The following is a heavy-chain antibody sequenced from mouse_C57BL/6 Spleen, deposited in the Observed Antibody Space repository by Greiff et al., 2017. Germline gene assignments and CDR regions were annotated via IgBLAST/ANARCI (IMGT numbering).Heavy chain of an antibody. D-gene: IGHD2-5*01. CDR2: IDPANGNT. Sequence: EVQLQQSVAELVRPGASVKLSCTASGFNIKNTYMHWVKQRPEQGLEWIGRIDPANGNTNYSPKFQGKGTITADTSSNTAYLQLSSLTSEDTAIYYCARDSKEGDYFDYWCQGTTLTVSS. J-gene: IGHJ2*01. CDR3: ARDSKEGDYFDY. CDR1: GFNIKNTY. V-gene: IGHV14-3*01.